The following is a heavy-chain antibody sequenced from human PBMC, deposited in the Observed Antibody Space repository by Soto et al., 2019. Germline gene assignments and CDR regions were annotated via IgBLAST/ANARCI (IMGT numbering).Heavy chain of an antibody. V-gene: IGHV4-59*03. CDR3: ATDSTGSYSDAFDV. J-gene: IGHJ3*01. D-gene: IGHD3-22*01. CDR1: VAAMSIYY. CDR2: IYNSGTI. Sequence: PSEALCLACTVSVAAMSIYYWNWIRQSPGKGLEWIGYIYNSGTIDYNPSLKSRVTISVERSKFQFSLRLTSVTAADTAVYFCATDSTGSYSDAFDVWGQGARVTVSS.